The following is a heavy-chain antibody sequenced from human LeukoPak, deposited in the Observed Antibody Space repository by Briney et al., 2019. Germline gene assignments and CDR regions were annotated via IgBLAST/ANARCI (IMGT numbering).Heavy chain of an antibody. CDR3: AKQDYGGNSAMDY. J-gene: IGHJ4*02. Sequence: PGRSLRLSCAASGFTFSSYAMHWVRQAPGKGLEWVAVISYDGTNEYYADSVKGRFTISRGKSKNTLYLQMNSLRAEDTAVYYCAKQDYGGNSAMDYWGQGTLVTVSS. V-gene: IGHV3-30*04. CDR2: ISYDGTNE. D-gene: IGHD4-23*01. CDR1: GFTFSSYA.